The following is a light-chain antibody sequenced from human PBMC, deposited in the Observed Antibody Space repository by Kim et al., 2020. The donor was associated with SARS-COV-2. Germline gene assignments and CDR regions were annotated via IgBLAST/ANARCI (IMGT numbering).Light chain of an antibody. CDR3: HHYGSSPPT. CDR2: GAS. CDR1: QNVSPPS. V-gene: IGKV3-20*01. J-gene: IGKJ2*01. Sequence: EIVLTQSPGTLSLSTGERATLSCRASQNVSPPSVAWYQQKPGQAPRLVIYGASSRATGIPDRFSGSGSGTDFTLTISRLEPEDFAVYHCHHYGSSPPTFGQGTKL.